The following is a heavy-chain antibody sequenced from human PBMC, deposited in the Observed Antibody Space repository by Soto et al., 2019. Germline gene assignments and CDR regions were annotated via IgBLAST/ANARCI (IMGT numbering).Heavy chain of an antibody. D-gene: IGHD2-2*01. CDR2: IYYSGST. V-gene: IGHV4-59*01. J-gene: IGHJ6*03. Sequence: PSETLSLTCTVSGGSISSYYWSWIRQPPGKGLEWIGYIYYSGSTNYNPSIKSRVTISVDTSKNQFSLKLSSVTAADTAVYYCARASYCSSTSCYRTPYYYYYYMDVWGKGTTVTVSS. CDR1: GGSISSYY. CDR3: ARASYCSSTSCYRTPYYYYYYMDV.